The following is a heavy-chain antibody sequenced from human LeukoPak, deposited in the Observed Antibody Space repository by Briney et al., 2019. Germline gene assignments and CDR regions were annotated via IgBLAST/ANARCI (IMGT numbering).Heavy chain of an antibody. CDR3: AKGGSPSHNWFNS. J-gene: IGHJ5*01. V-gene: IGHV3-30*02. D-gene: IGHD2-15*01. CDR1: GFTFSDYG. Sequence: GGSLRLSSAPSGFTFSDYGMHWVRQAPGKGLEWVAFIRNDGSYEYYPDSVKGRFTISRDNSRNALFLQMNSLRAEDTAVYYCAKGGSPSHNWFNSWGQGTLVTVSS. CDR2: IRNDGSYE.